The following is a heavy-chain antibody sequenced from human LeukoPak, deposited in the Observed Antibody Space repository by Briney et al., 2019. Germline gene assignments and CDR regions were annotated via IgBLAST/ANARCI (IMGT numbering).Heavy chain of an antibody. CDR1: GFTFSSHA. Sequence: GGSLRLSCSASGFTFSSHAMRWLRQAPGKGLEWWSGICGSGGSTYHPDPGKGRFTMSRDRSKNTPDLQIKSLRAEHTAVYYCATAYYYDSRGYDPVDYWGQGTLVTVSS. CDR3: ATAYYYDSRGYDPVDY. J-gene: IGHJ4*02. CDR2: ICGSGGST. D-gene: IGHD3-22*01. V-gene: IGHV3-23*01.